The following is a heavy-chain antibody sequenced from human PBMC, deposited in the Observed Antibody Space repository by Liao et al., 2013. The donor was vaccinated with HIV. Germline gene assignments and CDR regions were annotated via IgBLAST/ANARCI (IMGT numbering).Heavy chain of an antibody. D-gene: IGHD3-10*01. CDR3: AGRHEARGHFDV. Sequence: QVQLRESGPGLVRPSQTLSLTCTVSGGSISSSDSHWSWIRQSPGKGLEWIGYIYYSGSAYYNPSLQSRLSMSVDTSKNQFSLKLTSVTAADTTFYYCAGRHEARGHFDVWGRGSLVTVSS. CDR2: IYYSGSA. CDR1: GGSISSSDSH. V-gene: IGHV4-30-4*08. J-gene: IGHJ2*01.